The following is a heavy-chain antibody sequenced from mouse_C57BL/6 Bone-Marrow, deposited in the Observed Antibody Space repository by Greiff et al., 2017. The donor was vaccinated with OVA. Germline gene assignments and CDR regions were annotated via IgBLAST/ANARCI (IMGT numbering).Heavy chain of an antibody. V-gene: IGHV1-69*01. CDR3: ARRAVRYFDV. Sequence: QVQLQQPGAELVMPGASVKLSCKASGYTFTSYWMHWVKQRPGQGLEWIGEIDPSDSYTNYNQKFKGKSTLTVDKSSSTAYMQLSSLTSEDAAVYYGARRAVRYFDVWGTGTTVTVSS. CDR2: IDPSDSYT. J-gene: IGHJ1*03. D-gene: IGHD3-1*01. CDR1: GYTFTSYW.